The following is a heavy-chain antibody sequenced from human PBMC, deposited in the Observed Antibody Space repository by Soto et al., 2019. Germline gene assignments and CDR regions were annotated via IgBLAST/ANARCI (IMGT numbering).Heavy chain of an antibody. CDR2: INPNSGGT. CDR1: GYAFIAYH. J-gene: IGHJ4*02. CDR3: ARGQGSGWYEDLDY. D-gene: IGHD6-19*01. Sequence: QVQLLQSGAEVKKPGASVKVSCKASGYAFIAYHMHWVRQAPGQGLEWMGWINPNSGGTNFAQKFQDWITMTRDTSINTGYMELRRLKSDDTAVYYCARGQGSGWYEDLDYWGQGTLVTVSS. V-gene: IGHV1-2*04.